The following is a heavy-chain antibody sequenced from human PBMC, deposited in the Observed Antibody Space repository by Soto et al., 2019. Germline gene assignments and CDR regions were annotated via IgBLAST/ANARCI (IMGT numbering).Heavy chain of an antibody. J-gene: IGHJ4*02. Sequence: GGSLRLSCAASGFTFSSYGMHWVRQAPGKGLEWVAVISYDGSNKYYADSVKGRFTISRDNSKKTLYLQMNSLRAEDTAVYYCAKDHTTVTNGYFDYWGQGTLVTVSS. CDR3: AKDHTTVTNGYFDY. V-gene: IGHV3-30*18. D-gene: IGHD4-17*01. CDR2: ISYDGSNK. CDR1: GFTFSSYG.